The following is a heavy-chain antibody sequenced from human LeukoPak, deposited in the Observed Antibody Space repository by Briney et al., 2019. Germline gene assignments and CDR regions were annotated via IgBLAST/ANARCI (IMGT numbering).Heavy chain of an antibody. CDR2: INPNSGGT. J-gene: IGHJ4*02. Sequence: GAPVKVSCKASGYTFTGYYMHWVRQAPGQGLEWMGWINPNSGGTNYAQKFQGRVTMTRDTSISTAYMELSRLRSDDTAVYYCARDARWLAGGIDYWGQGTLVTVSS. D-gene: IGHD6-19*01. V-gene: IGHV1-2*02. CDR3: ARDARWLAGGIDY. CDR1: GYTFTGYY.